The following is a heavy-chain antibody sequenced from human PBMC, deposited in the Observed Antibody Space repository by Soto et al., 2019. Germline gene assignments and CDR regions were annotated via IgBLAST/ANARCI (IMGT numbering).Heavy chain of an antibody. J-gene: IGHJ4*02. Sequence: GASVKVSCKASGYTFTSYAMHWVRQAPGQRLEWMGWINAGNGNTKYSQKFQGRVTITRDTSASTAYMELSSLRSEDTAVYYCARARVPYYGSGSHYYFDYWGQGTLVTVSS. D-gene: IGHD3-10*01. CDR1: GYTFTSYA. V-gene: IGHV1-3*01. CDR3: ARARVPYYGSGSHYYFDY. CDR2: INAGNGNT.